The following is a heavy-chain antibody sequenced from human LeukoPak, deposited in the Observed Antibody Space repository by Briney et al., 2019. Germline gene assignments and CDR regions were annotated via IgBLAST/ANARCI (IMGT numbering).Heavy chain of an antibody. D-gene: IGHD2-2*01. V-gene: IGHV1-18*04. CDR2: ISANNGET. J-gene: IGHJ4*02. CDR3: ARVPPSAHQLLSSDY. Sequence: ASVMVSCKASGYTFTNYGISWVRQAPGLGLEWMAWISANNGETRYAQNLQGRVTMTTDTSTSTAYMELRSLRSDDTAVYYCARVPPSAHQLLSSDYWGQGTQVTVSS. CDR1: GYTFTNYG.